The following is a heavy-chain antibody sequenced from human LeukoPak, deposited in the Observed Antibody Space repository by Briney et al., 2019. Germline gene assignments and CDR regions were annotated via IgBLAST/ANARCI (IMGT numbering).Heavy chain of an antibody. CDR2: IYYSGST. J-gene: IGHJ4*02. CDR3: AGGSGGSWGWNY. CDR1: GGSISSYY. V-gene: IGHV4-59*01. D-gene: IGHD2-15*01. Sequence: SETLSLTCTVSGGSISSYYWSWIRQPPGEGMEWIGYIYYSGSTNYNPSLKSRVTISVDTSKNQFSLKLSSVTAADTAVYYCAGGSGGSWGWNYWGQGTLVTVSS.